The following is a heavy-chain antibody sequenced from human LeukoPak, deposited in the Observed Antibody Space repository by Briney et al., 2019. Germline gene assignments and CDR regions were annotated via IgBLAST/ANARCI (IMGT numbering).Heavy chain of an antibody. CDR3: ERGHEGVVVAATNWFDP. J-gene: IGHJ5*02. CDR1: GGSFSGYY. CDR2: INHSGST. Sequence: SETLSLTCAVYGGSFSGYYWSWIRQPPGKGREWIGEINHSGSTNYNPSLKSRVTISVDTSKNQFSLKLSSVTAADTAVYYCERGHEGVVVAATNWFDPWGQGTLVTVSS. D-gene: IGHD2-15*01. V-gene: IGHV4-34*01.